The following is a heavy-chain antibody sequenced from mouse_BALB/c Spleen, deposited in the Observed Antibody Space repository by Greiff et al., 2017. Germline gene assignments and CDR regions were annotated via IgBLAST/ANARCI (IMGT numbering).Heavy chain of an antibody. Sequence: EVQLVESGGGLVQPGGSRKLSCAASGFTFSSFGMHWVRQAPEKGLEWVAYISSGSSTIYYADTVKGRFTISRYNPKNTLFLQMTSLRSEDTAMYYCARFVTTVGLDYWGQGTTLTVSS. J-gene: IGHJ2*01. CDR1: GFTFSSFG. V-gene: IGHV5-17*02. CDR3: ARFVTTVGLDY. D-gene: IGHD1-1*01. CDR2: ISSGSSTI.